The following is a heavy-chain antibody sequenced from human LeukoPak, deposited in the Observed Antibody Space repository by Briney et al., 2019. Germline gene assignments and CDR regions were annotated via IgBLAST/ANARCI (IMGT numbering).Heavy chain of an antibody. D-gene: IGHD3-9*01. Sequence: GGSLRLSCAASGFTFSSYEMNWVRQAPGKGLEWVSYISSSGSTIYYADSVKGRFTISRDDAKNSLYLQMNSQRAEDTAVYYCAREYYDILSHWGQGTLVTVSS. CDR2: ISSSGSTI. CDR3: AREYYDILSH. J-gene: IGHJ4*02. CDR1: GFTFSSYE. V-gene: IGHV3-48*03.